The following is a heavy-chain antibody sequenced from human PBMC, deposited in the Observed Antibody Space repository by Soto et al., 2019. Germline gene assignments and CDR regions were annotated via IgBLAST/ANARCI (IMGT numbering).Heavy chain of an antibody. CDR3: ARVGVGLAAPRVWPY. J-gene: IGHJ4*02. V-gene: IGHV1-18*01. CDR2: INPYNGNT. Sequence: VKVSCKASGYTFTSYGISRVRQAPGQGLEWMAWINPYNGNTKYAEKFLGRVTVTTDTSTATAYMEVRSLTSDDTAVFYCARVGVGLAAPRVWPYWGQGTPVTVSS. CDR1: GYTFTSYG. D-gene: IGHD6-13*01.